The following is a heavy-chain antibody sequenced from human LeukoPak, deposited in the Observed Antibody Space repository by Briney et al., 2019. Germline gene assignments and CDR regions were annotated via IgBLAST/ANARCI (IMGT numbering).Heavy chain of an antibody. D-gene: IGHD6-19*01. CDR1: GVTFSSNA. CDR2: ITGSGDNT. Sequence: GGSLRLSCVASGVTFSSNAMSWVRQAPGKGLEWVSGITGSGDNTYYTESVKGRFTISRDNSKNTLYLEMNSLRAEDTAIYYCAKYLAGGWYYIDCWGQGTLVTVSS. CDR3: AKYLAGGWYYIDC. V-gene: IGHV3-23*01. J-gene: IGHJ4*02.